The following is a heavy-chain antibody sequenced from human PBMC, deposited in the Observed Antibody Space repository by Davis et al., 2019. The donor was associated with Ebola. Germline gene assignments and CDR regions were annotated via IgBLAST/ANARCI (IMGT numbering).Heavy chain of an antibody. D-gene: IGHD5-12*01. CDR1: GFTFSSYA. CDR3: ARHGELLRTYFDY. Sequence: PGGSLRLSCSTSGFTFSSYAMHWVRQAPGKGLEYVSAISSNGGSTYYADSVKGRFTISRDNSKNTLYRQMSSLRAEDTAVYYCARHGELLRTYFDYWGQGTLVTVSS. J-gene: IGHJ4*02. CDR2: ISSNGGST. V-gene: IGHV3-64D*08.